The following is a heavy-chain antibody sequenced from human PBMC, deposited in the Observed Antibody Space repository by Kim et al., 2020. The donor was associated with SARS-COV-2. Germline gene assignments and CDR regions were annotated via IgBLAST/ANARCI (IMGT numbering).Heavy chain of an antibody. J-gene: IGHJ3*02. D-gene: IGHD5-18*01. CDR1: GYSFTSYW. CDR2: IYPGDSDT. CDR3: ARPSERYSYGYSVAFDI. Sequence: GESLKISCKGSGYSFTSYWIGWVRQMPGKGLEWMGIIYPGDSDTRYSPSFQDQVTISADKSISTAYLQWSSLKASDTAMYYCARPSERYSYGYSVAFDIWGQGTMVTVSS. V-gene: IGHV5-51*01.